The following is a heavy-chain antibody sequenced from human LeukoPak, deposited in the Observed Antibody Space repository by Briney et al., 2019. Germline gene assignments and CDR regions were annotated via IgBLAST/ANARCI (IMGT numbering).Heavy chain of an antibody. CDR2: IWHDGSKK. CDR1: GYTFRSHG. Sequence: GGPLRLSCIAPGYTFRSHGMHWVRQAPGKGLEGVAAIWHDGSKKYYTHSVKGRFTISRDDAKNTLYLQMDSLTVEDTAVYYCARDPARTFDIWGQGTMVTVPS. CDR3: ARDPARTFDI. D-gene: IGHD6-6*01. J-gene: IGHJ3*02. V-gene: IGHV3-33*01.